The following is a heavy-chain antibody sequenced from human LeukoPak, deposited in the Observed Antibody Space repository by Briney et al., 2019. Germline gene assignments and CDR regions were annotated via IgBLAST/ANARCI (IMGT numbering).Heavy chain of an antibody. CDR3: ARARRTLDFWSGYYPGGNWFDP. J-gene: IGHJ5*02. Sequence: PSETLSLTCAVYGVSFSGYYWSWIRQPPGKGLEWIGEINHSGSTNYNPSLKSRVTISVDTSKNQFSLKLSSVTAADTAVYYCARARRTLDFWSGYYPGGNWFDPWGQGTLVTVSS. V-gene: IGHV4-34*01. D-gene: IGHD3-3*01. CDR1: GVSFSGYY. CDR2: INHSGST.